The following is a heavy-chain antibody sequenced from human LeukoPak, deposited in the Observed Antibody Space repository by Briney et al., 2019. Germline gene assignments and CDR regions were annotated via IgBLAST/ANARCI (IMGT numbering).Heavy chain of an antibody. V-gene: IGHV3-33*06. CDR3: AKDPSPAHFCY. J-gene: IGHJ4*02. CDR2: IWYDGSNK. D-gene: IGHD2-2*01. CDR1: GFTFSSYG. Sequence: PGRSLRLSCAASGFTFSSYGMHWVRQAPGKGLEWVAVIWYDGSNKYYADSVKGRFTISRDNSKNTLYLQMNSLRAEDTAVYYCAKDPSPAHFCYWGQGTLVTVSS.